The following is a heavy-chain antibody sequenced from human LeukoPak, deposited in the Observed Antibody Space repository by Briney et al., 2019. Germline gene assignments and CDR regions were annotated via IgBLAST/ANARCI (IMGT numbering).Heavy chain of an antibody. CDR1: GHTFTSYD. V-gene: IGHV1-8*01. J-gene: IGHJ4*02. CDR2: MNPNSGNT. D-gene: IGHD2-8*01. Sequence: ASVKVSCKASGHTFTSYDINWVRQATGQGLEWMGWMNPNSGNTGYAQKFQGRVTMTRNTSISTAYMELSSLGSEDTAVYYCARAHCTDAICYPNYYFDYWGQGSLVTVSS. CDR3: ARAHCTDAICYPNYYFDY.